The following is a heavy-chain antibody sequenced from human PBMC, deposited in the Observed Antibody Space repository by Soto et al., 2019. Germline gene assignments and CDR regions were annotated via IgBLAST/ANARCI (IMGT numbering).Heavy chain of an antibody. Sequence: SVKVSCKASGGTFSSYAISWVRQAPGQGLEWMGGIIPIFGTANYAQKFQGRVTITADESTSTAYMELSSLRSEDTAVYYCASSLMVRGAENWFDPWGQGTLVTVSP. D-gene: IGHD3-10*01. CDR1: GGTFSSYA. CDR2: IIPIFGTA. V-gene: IGHV1-69*13. J-gene: IGHJ5*02. CDR3: ASSLMVRGAENWFDP.